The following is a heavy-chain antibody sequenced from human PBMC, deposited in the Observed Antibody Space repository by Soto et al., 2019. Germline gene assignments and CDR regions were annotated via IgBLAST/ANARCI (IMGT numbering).Heavy chain of an antibody. CDR2: ISGSGGST. CDR1: GFTFSSYA. V-gene: IGHV3-23*01. J-gene: IGHJ5*02. Sequence: GGSLRLSCAASGFTFSSYAMSWVRQAPGKGLEWVSAISGSGGSTYYADSVKGRFTISRDNSKNTLYLQMSSLRAEDTAVYYCVLEWVLSEIWFDPWGQGTLVTVSS. D-gene: IGHD3-3*01. CDR3: VLEWVLSEIWFDP.